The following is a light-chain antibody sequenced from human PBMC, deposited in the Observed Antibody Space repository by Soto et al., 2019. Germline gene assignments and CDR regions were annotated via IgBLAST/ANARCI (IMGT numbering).Light chain of an antibody. CDR3: QQFNSRFT. CDR1: QGISSA. J-gene: IGKJ3*01. V-gene: IGKV1-13*02. CDR2: DAS. Sequence: AIQLTQSPSSLSASVGDRVTSTCRASQGISSALAWYQQKPGKAPKLLIYDASSLESGVPSRFSGSGSGTDFTLTISSLQPEDFATYYCQQFNSRFTFGPGTKVDIK.